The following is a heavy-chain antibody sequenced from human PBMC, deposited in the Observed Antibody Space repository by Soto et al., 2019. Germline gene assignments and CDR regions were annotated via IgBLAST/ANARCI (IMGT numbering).Heavy chain of an antibody. CDR1: GFTFSNAW. V-gene: IGHV3-15*01. CDR2: IKSKTDGGTT. D-gene: IGHD6-19*01. CDR3: TTFTSVAGMAKFDN. Sequence: EVQLVESGGGLVKPGGPLRLSCAASGFTFSNAWMSWVRKAPVKGLEWVGRIKSKTDGGTTDYAAPVKGRFTISRNDSKNTRYRQINSMKTQDSDMYYFTTFTSVAGMAKFDNWSQVNLVNVSS. J-gene: IGHJ4*02.